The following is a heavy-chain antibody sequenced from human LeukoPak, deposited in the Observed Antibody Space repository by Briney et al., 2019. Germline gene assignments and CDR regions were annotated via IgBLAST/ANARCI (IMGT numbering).Heavy chain of an antibody. CDR1: GGSFSGYY. D-gene: IGHD6-6*01. Sequence: SETLSLTCAVYGGSFSGYYWSWLRQPPGKGLEWIGEINHSGSTNYNPSLKSRVTISVDTSKNQFSLKLSSVTAADTAVYYCARGRIAARRGYFDYWGQGTLVTVSS. J-gene: IGHJ4*02. CDR2: INHSGST. CDR3: ARGRIAARRGYFDY. V-gene: IGHV4-34*01.